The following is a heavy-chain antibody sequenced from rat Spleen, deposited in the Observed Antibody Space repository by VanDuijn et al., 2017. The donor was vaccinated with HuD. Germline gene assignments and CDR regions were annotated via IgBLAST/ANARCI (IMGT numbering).Heavy chain of an antibody. D-gene: IGHD1-9*01. V-gene: IGHV5-25*01. Sequence: EVQLVESGGGLVPPGRSMKLSCAASGFTFSNYDMAWVRQAPKKGLEWVTYINYDGSNTYYRDSVKGRFTISRDNAKSTLSLQMDSLRSEDTATYYCARRHYGYTDYFDYWGQGVMVTVSS. CDR3: ARRHYGYTDYFDY. CDR1: GFTFSNYD. J-gene: IGHJ2*01. CDR2: INYDGSNT.